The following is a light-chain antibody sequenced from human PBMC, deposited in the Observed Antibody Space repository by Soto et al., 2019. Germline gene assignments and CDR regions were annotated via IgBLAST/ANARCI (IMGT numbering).Light chain of an antibody. CDR2: EGS. CDR1: SSDDGSYNL. J-gene: IGLJ1*01. V-gene: IGLV2-23*01. Sequence: QSALAQPASVSGSPGQSITMSCTGASSDDGSYNLVSWYQQHPGKAPKLMIYEGSKRPSGLSNRFSGSKSGNTASLTISGLQAEDEADYYCCSYAGSTTYYVFGTGTKLTVL. CDR3: CSYAGSTTYYV.